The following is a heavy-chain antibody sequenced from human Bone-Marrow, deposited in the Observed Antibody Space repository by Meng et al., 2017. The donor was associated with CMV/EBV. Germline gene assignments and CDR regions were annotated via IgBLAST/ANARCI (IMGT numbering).Heavy chain of an antibody. V-gene: IGHV1-2*02. D-gene: IGHD2-15*01. Sequence: ASVKVSCKASGYTFTSYGISWVRQAPGQGLEWMGWIYPNSGDTYYAQNFQGRVTMTRDTSISTASMELSSLRSDDTAVYFCARFHGGSYFDYWGQGTLVTVSS. J-gene: IGHJ4*02. CDR2: IYPNSGDT. CDR3: ARFHGGSYFDY. CDR1: GYTFTSYG.